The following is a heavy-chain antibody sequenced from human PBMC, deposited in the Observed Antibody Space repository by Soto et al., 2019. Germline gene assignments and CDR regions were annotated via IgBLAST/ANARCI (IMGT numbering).Heavy chain of an antibody. CDR1: GLSITDSEMG. J-gene: IGHJ5*02. CDR3: ARRHLAVAVSPWFDP. V-gene: IGHV2-26*01. D-gene: IGHD6-19*01. Sequence: QVTLKESGPVLVKPTETLTLRCTVSGLSITDSEMGVSWIRQPPGQPLEWLAHIDSSGEKSYRTFLKSRLAISKDMSKSQIVLTMTHMDPADTATYYCARRHLAVAVSPWFDPWGQGIPGTVSS. CDR2: IDSSGEK.